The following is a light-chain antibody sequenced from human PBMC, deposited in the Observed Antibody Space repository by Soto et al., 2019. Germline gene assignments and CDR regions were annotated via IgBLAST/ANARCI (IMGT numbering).Light chain of an antibody. CDR1: QSVSSY. CDR2: DAS. J-gene: IGKJ5*01. CDR3: QQRSNWPPIT. Sequence: EIVLTQSPDTLSVSLGERATLSCRASQSVSSYLAWYQQKPGQAPRLLIYDASNRATGIPARFSGSGSGTDFTLTISSLEPEDFAVYYCQQRSNWPPITFGQGTRLEIK. V-gene: IGKV3-11*01.